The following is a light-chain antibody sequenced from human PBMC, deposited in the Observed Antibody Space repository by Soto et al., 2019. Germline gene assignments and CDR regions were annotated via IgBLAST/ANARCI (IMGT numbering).Light chain of an antibody. J-gene: IGKJ4*01. Sequence: VLTQSPATLSLSPGGRAILSCRASQTVSRYYLSWYQKKPGQPPRLLIYGASTRATGVPDRFSGSGSGAGFTLTISSLQPEDFVVYYCQQALTFGGGTTVE. V-gene: IGKV3D-7*01. CDR1: QTVSRYY. CDR2: GAS. CDR3: QQALT.